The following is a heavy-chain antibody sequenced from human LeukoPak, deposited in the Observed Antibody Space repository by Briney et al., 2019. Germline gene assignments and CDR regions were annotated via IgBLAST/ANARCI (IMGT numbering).Heavy chain of an antibody. J-gene: IGHJ4*02. CDR1: GYTFTTYG. CDR3: ARGKARTDY. Sequence: ASVKVSCKASGYTFTTYGISWVRQAPGQGLEWMGWMNPNSGNTGYAQKFQGRVTITRNTSISTAYMELSSLRSEDTAVYYCARGKARTDYWGQGTLVTVSS. V-gene: IGHV1-8*03. CDR2: MNPNSGNT.